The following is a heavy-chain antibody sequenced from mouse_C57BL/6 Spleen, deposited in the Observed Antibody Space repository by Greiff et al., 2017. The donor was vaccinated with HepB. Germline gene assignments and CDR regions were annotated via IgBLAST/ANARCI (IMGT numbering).Heavy chain of an antibody. V-gene: IGHV1-59*01. Sequence: QVQLQQPGAELVRPGTSVKLSCKASGYTFTSYWMHWVKQRPGQGLEWIGVIDPSDSYTNYNQKFKGKATLTVDTSSSTAYMQLSSLTSEDSAVYYCERGGITTVVRDYYFDYWGQGTTLTVSS. D-gene: IGHD1-1*01. J-gene: IGHJ2*01. CDR1: GYTFTSYW. CDR3: ERGGITTVVRDYYFDY. CDR2: IDPSDSYT.